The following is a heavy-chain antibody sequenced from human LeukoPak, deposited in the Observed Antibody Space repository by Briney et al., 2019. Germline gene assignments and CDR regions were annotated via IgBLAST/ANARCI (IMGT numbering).Heavy chain of an antibody. CDR3: AKDDGSGTTDY. CDR1: GFTFSSYA. Sequence: GGSLRLSCAASGFTFSSYAMNWVRQAPGKGLEWVSAISGSGGSTYYADSVKGRFTISRDNSKNTLYLQMKSLRADDTAVYYCAKDDGSGTTDYWGQGTLFTVSS. V-gene: IGHV3-23*01. CDR2: ISGSGGST. D-gene: IGHD3-10*01. J-gene: IGHJ4*02.